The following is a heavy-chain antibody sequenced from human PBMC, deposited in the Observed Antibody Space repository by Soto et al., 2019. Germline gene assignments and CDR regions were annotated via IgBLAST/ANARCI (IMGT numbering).Heavy chain of an antibody. D-gene: IGHD4-17*01. V-gene: IGHV4-59*08. CDR2: IYYSGST. CDR1: GGSISSYY. CDR3: AIHLQLLTVTTYIAWFEP. Sequence: SETLSLTCTVSGGSISSYYWSWIRQPPGKGLEWIGYIYYSGSTNYNPSLKSRVTISVDTSKNQFSLKLSSVTAADTAVYYCAIHLQLLTVTTYIAWFEPWGQGTLVIVSS. J-gene: IGHJ5*02.